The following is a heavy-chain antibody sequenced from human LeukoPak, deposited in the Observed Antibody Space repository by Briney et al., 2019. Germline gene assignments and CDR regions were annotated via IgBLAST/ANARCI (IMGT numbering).Heavy chain of an antibody. CDR1: GYTFTSYA. D-gene: IGHD2-15*01. V-gene: IGHV7-4-1*02. Sequence: ASVKVSCKASGYTFTSYAMNWVRQAPGQGLEWMGWINTNTGDPTYAQGFTGRFVFSLDTSVSTAYLQISSLKAEDTAVYYCARWYRRGGSFSLLDYWGQGTLVTVSS. CDR2: INTNTGDP. CDR3: ARWYRRGGSFSLLDY. J-gene: IGHJ4*02.